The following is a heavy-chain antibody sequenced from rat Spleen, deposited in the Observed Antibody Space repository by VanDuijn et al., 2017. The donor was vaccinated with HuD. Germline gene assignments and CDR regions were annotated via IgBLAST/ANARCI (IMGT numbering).Heavy chain of an antibody. CDR2: INNAGST. V-gene: IGHV3-3*01. D-gene: IGHD4-3*01. J-gene: IGHJ3*01. CDR3: ASAGYNWFAY. Sequence: EVQLQESGPGLVKPSQSLSLTCSVTGYSITNAYRWNWIRKFPGNKLEWLGYINNAGSTNYNPSLKSRISITRDTSKNQFFLQVNSVTTEDTATYYCASAGYNWFAYWGQGTLVTVSS. CDR1: GYSITNAYR.